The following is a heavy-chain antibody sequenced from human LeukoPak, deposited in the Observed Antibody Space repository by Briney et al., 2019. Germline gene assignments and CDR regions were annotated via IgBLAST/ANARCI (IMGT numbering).Heavy chain of an antibody. CDR3: AKDPYCSGGTCYGMDV. Sequence: SGGSLRLSCAASGFTFTNYPMLWVRQAPGKGLEWVSTVSDSGGGTYSADSVKGRFTISRDNSMNTLYLQMTSLRAEDTAVYYCAKDPYCSGGTCYGMDVWGQGTTVAVSS. CDR1: GFTFTNYP. D-gene: IGHD2-15*01. CDR2: VSDSGGGT. J-gene: IGHJ6*02. V-gene: IGHV3-23*01.